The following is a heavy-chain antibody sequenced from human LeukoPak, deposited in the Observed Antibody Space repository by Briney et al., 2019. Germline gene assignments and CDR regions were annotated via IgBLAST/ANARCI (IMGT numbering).Heavy chain of an antibody. CDR2: ISSSSSYI. J-gene: IGHJ4*02. D-gene: IGHD3-10*01. CDR3: ANENGGPDY. CDR1: GFTFSSYS. Sequence: GGSLRLSCAASGFTFSSYSMNWVRQAPGKGLKWVSSISSSSSYIYYADSVKGRFIISRDNSKNTLYLQMSSVRAEDTAVYYCANENGGPDYWGQGTLVTVSS. V-gene: IGHV3-21*01.